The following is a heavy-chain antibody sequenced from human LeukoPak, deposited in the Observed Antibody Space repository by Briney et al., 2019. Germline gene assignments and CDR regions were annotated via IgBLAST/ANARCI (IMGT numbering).Heavy chain of an antibody. J-gene: IGHJ4*02. CDR2: INAGSGNT. V-gene: IGHV1-3*01. CDR1: GYTFTSYA. D-gene: IGHD3-10*01. CDR3: ARDQYAVRGVKPSFDY. Sequence: GASVKVSCKASGYTFTSYAMHWVRQAPGQRLEWMGWINAGSGNTKYSQKFQGRVTITRDTSASTAYVELSSLRSEDTAVYYCARDQYAVRGVKPSFDYWGQGTLVTVSS.